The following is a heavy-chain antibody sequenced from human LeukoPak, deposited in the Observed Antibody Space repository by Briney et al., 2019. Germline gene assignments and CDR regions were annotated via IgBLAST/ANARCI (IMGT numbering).Heavy chain of an antibody. CDR1: GFTFSSYG. J-gene: IGHJ4*02. V-gene: IGHV3-30*18. Sequence: PGGSLRLSCAASGFTFSSYGMHWVRQAPGKGLEWVAVISYDGSNKYYADSVKGRFTISRDNSKNTLYLQMNSLRAEDTAVYYCAKATYSSSWYGTSYFDYWGQGTLVTVSS. CDR3: AKATYSSSWYGTSYFDY. CDR2: ISYDGSNK. D-gene: IGHD6-13*01.